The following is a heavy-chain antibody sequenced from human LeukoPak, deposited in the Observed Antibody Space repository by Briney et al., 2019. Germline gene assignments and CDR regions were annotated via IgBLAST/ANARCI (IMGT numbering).Heavy chain of an antibody. CDR2: ISSSSSYI. J-gene: IGHJ4*02. D-gene: IGHD3-3*01. CDR1: GFTFSSYS. V-gene: IGHV3-21*01. Sequence: PGGSLRLSCAASGFTFSSYSMNWVRQAPGKGLEWVSSISSSSSYIYYADSVKGRFTISRDNAKNSLYLQMNSLRAEDTAVYYCARGTPFTIFGVVILDYWGQGTLSPSPQ. CDR3: ARGTPFTIFGVVILDY.